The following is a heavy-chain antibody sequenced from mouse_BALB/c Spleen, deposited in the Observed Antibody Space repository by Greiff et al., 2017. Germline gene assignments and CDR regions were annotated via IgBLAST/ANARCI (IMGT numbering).Heavy chain of an antibody. J-gene: IGHJ1*01. D-gene: IGHD3-2*01. CDR2: ISSGGSYT. V-gene: IGHV5-9-3*01. CDR3: ARHSTDWYFDV. Sequence: EVKLVESGGGLVKPGGSLKLSCAASGFTFSSYAMSWVRQTPEKRLEWVATISSGGSYTYYPDSVKGRFTISRDNAKNTLYLQMSSLRSEDTAMYYCARHSTDWYFDVWGAGTTVTVSS. CDR1: GFTFSSYA.